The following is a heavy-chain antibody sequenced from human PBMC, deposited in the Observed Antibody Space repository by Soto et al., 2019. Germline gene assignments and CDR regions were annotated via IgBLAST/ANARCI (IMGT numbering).Heavy chain of an antibody. D-gene: IGHD6-19*01. CDR1: GFTFSNHA. CDR3: ARDPVISSCWYYFDY. Sequence: EVHLVESGGGLVQSGGSLRLSCAASGFTFSNHAMTWVRQAPGKGLEWVASVKQEGSEIYYGDSVKGRFTISRDNAKNPLFLQLNSVSAEVTSMYNCARDPVISSCWYYFDYWGQGTLVTVSS. CDR2: VKQEGSEI. J-gene: IGHJ4*02. V-gene: IGHV3-7*03.